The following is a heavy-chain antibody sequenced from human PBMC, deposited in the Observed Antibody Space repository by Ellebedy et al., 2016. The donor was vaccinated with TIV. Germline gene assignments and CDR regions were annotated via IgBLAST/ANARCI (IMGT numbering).Heavy chain of an antibody. Sequence: GESLKISCAASGFTFSSCAMSWVRQAPGKGLEWVSSISGNGGSTIYADSVKGRFTISRDNSKNTLYLQMNSLRAEDTAIYYRAKNMRTVTTTIDYWGQGTLVTVSS. J-gene: IGHJ4*02. D-gene: IGHD4-17*01. CDR1: GFTFSSCA. V-gene: IGHV3-23*01. CDR3: AKNMRTVTTTIDY. CDR2: ISGNGGST.